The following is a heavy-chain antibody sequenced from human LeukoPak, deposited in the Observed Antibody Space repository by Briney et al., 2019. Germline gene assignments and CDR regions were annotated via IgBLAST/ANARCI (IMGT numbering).Heavy chain of an antibody. CDR3: AKDATAVIGTVYMDV. D-gene: IGHD4-11*01. V-gene: IGHV3-20*04. J-gene: IGHJ6*03. CDR1: GFTFDDYA. CDR2: INWNGGST. Sequence: GSLRLSCAASGFTFDDYAMSWVRQAPGKGLEWVSGINWNGGSTGYADSVKGRFTISRDNAKNSLYLQMNSLRAEDTAVYYRAKDATAVIGTVYMDVWGKGTTVTISS.